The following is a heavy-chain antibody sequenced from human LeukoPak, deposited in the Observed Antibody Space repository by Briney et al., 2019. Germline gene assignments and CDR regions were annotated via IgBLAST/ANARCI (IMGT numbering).Heavy chain of an antibody. CDR3: ARDGAVAGPNFDY. J-gene: IGHJ4*02. V-gene: IGHV7-4-1*02. Sequence: GASVKVSCKASGYTFTSYGISWVRQAPGQGLEWMGWINTNTGSPTYAQGFTGRFVFSLDTSVSTAYLQISGLKAEDTAVYYCARDGAVAGPNFDYWGQGTLVTVSS. CDR2: INTNTGSP. D-gene: IGHD6-19*01. CDR1: GYTFTSYG.